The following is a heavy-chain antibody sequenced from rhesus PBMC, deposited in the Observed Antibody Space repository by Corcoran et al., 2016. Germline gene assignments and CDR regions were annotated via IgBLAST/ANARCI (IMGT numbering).Heavy chain of an antibody. CDR2: ISGSSGNT. V-gene: IGHV4-65*01. D-gene: IGHD5-24*01. CDR3: ARDGDTADTTFDY. CDR1: GGSISSSNW. Sequence: QVQLQESGPGLVKPSETLSLTCAVSGGSISSSNWWSWIRQPPGKGLEWIGYISGSSGNTYYNPSLKSRVTISTDTSKNQFSLMLSSVTAADTAVYYCARDGDTADTTFDYWGQGVLVTVSS. J-gene: IGHJ4*01.